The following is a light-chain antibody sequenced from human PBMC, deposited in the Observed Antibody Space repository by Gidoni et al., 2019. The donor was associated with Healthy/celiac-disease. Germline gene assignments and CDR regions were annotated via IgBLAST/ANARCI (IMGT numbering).Light chain of an antibody. CDR3: QQSYSTPMCS. J-gene: IGKJ2*04. Sequence: DIQMTQSPFSLSASVGDRVTITCRASQSISSYLNWYHQKPGKAPKLLIYAASSLQSGVPSRFSGSGSGTDFTLTISSLQPEDFATYYCQQSYSTPMCSFXQXTKLEIK. V-gene: IGKV1-39*01. CDR2: AAS. CDR1: QSISSY.